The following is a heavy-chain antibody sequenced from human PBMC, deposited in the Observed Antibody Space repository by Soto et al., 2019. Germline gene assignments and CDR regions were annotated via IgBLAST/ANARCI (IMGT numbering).Heavy chain of an antibody. V-gene: IGHV3-23*01. Sequence: GGSLRLSCAASGFTFSSYAMSWVRQAPGKGLEWVSAISGSGGSTYYADSVKGRFTISRDNSKNTLYLQMNSLRAEDTAVYYCAKAIGFGVVIAYFDYWGQGTLVTVSS. J-gene: IGHJ4*02. CDR3: AKAIGFGVVIAYFDY. D-gene: IGHD3-3*01. CDR2: ISGSGGST. CDR1: GFTFSSYA.